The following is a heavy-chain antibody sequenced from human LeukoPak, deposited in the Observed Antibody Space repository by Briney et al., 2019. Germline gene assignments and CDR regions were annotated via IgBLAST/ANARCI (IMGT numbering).Heavy chain of an antibody. V-gene: IGHV3-66*01. CDR2: IYSGGST. CDR1: GFTVSSNY. CDR3: ARGKAGGYYDSSGSMNY. Sequence: GGSLRLSCAASGFTVSSNYMSWVRQAPGKGLEWVSVIYSGGSTYYADSAKGRFTISRDNSKNTLYLQMNSLRAEDTAVYYCARGKAGGYYDSSGSMNYWGQGTLVTVSS. J-gene: IGHJ4*02. D-gene: IGHD3-22*01.